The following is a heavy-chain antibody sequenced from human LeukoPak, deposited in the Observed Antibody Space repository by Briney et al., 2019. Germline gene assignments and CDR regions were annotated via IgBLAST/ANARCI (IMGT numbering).Heavy chain of an antibody. Sequence: GGSLRLSCAASGFTFSSYAMSWVRQAPGKGLECVSTISGSGGSTYYADSVKGRFTISRDNSKNTLYLQVNSLRAEDTAVYHCAKAYSSGWYGSDYWGQGTLVTVSS. CDR2: ISGSGGST. D-gene: IGHD6-19*01. CDR3: AKAYSSGWYGSDY. CDR1: GFTFSSYA. V-gene: IGHV3-23*01. J-gene: IGHJ4*02.